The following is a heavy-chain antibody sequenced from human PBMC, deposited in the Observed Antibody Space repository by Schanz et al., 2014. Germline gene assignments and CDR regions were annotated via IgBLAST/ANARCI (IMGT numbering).Heavy chain of an antibody. CDR1: GFTLSSYA. CDR2: ISYDGSNK. D-gene: IGHD4-17*01. CDR3: ARDGDRFYHNYYMDV. V-gene: IGHV3-30-3*01. J-gene: IGHJ6*03. Sequence: QVQLVESGGGVVQPGRSLRLSCAAYGFTLSSYAMHWVRQAPGKGLEWVAVISYDGSNKYYADSVKGRFTISRDNSKNTLYLQMNSLRAEDTAVYYCARDGDRFYHNYYMDVWGKGTTVTV.